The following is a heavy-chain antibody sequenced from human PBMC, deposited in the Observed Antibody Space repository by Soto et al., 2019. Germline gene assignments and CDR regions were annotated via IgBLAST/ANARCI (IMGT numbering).Heavy chain of an antibody. J-gene: IGHJ6*02. Sequence: SETLSLTCTVSGGSISSGGYYWSWIRQHPGKGLEWIGYIYYSGSTYYNPSLKSRVTISVDTSKNQFSLKLSSVTAADTAVYYCARVVRGSYRSSSGMDVWGQGTTVTVSS. D-gene: IGHD3-16*02. CDR1: GGSISSGGYY. CDR3: ARVVRGSYRSSSGMDV. V-gene: IGHV4-31*03. CDR2: IYYSGST.